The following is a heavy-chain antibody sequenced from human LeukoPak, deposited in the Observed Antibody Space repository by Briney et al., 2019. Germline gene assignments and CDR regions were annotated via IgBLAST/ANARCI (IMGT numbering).Heavy chain of an antibody. V-gene: IGHV3-23*01. CDR2: TSGSGGST. J-gene: IGHJ6*02. CDR3: AKSVAIYFYYGLDV. CDR1: GFMFNKYG. D-gene: IGHD3-3*01. Sequence: GGSLRLSCVASGFMFNKYGMSWVRQAPGKGLEWVSVTSGSGGSTYYADSVKGRFTISRDNSKNTLFLQMNSLRAEDTAPYYCAKSVAIYFYYGLDVWGQGTTVTVSS.